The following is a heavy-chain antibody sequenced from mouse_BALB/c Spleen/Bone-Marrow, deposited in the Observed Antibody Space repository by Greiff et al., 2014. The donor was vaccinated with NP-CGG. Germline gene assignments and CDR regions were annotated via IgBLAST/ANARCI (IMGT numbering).Heavy chain of an antibody. CDR1: GYAFTNYW. CDR2: INPGSGGS. Sequence: QVQLKESGAELVRPGTSVKVSCKASGYAFTNYWIEWVKQRPGQGLEWIGVINPGSGGSNYNEKFKGKATLTADKSSSTAYMQLSSLTSDDSAVHFCVREMTRYAMDYWGQGTSVTVSS. V-gene: IGHV1-54*01. CDR3: VREMTRYAMDY. J-gene: IGHJ4*01.